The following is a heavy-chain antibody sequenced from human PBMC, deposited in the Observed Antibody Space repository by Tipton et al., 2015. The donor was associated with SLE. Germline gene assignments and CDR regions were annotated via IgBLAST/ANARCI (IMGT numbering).Heavy chain of an antibody. J-gene: IGHJ6*03. CDR3: ARSPANIVVVPAAPYYMDV. CDR2: IYYSGST. D-gene: IGHD2-2*01. V-gene: IGHV4-34*09. Sequence: LRLSCAVYGGSFSGYYWSWIRQPPGKGLEWIGYIYYSGSTYYNPSLKSRVTISVDTSKNQFSLKLSSVTAADTAVYYCARSPANIVVVPAAPYYMDVWGKGTTVTVSS. CDR1: GGSFSGYY.